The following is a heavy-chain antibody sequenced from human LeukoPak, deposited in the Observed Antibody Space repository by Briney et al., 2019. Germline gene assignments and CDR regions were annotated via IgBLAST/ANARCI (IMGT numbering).Heavy chain of an antibody. CDR3: ARGRRYCSSTSCPRSHNYYYYYMDV. CDR2: INHSGST. D-gene: IGHD2-2*01. CDR1: GGSFSGYY. V-gene: IGHV4-34*01. Sequence: SETLSLTCAVYGGSFSGYYWSRIRQPPGKGLEWIGEINHSGSTNYNPSLKSRVTISVDTSKNQFSLKLSSVTAADTAVYYCARGRRYCSSTSCPRSHNYYYYYMDVWGKGTTVTVSS. J-gene: IGHJ6*03.